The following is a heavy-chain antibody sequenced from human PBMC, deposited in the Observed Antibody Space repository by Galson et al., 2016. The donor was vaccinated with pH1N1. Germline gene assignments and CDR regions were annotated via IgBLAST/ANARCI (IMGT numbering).Heavy chain of an antibody. V-gene: IGHV1-2*06. CDR1: GYTFTEYY. D-gene: IGHD3-16*01. CDR3: ARAPMGSTLYYWDY. J-gene: IGHJ4*02. CDR2: INSKTGRT. Sequence: CKASGYTFTEYYIHWVRQAPGQGLEWMGRINSKTGRTDYAQSFQGRVTMTRDTSISAAYMDLNRLRSDDTAGYYCARAPMGSTLYYWDYWGQGPLVTVSS.